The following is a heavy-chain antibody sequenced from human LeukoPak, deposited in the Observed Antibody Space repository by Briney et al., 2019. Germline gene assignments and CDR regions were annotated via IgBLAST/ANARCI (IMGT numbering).Heavy chain of an antibody. V-gene: IGHV4-39*07. D-gene: IGHD3-10*01. J-gene: IGHJ3*02. Sequence: SETLSLTCTVSGGSISSGSYYWGWIRQPPGKGLEWIGSIYYSGSTYYNPSLKSRVTISVDTSKNQFSLKLSSVTAADTAVYYCARDPHYYGSGRADAFDIWGQGTMVTVSS. CDR2: IYYSGST. CDR3: ARDPHYYGSGRADAFDI. CDR1: GGSISSGSYY.